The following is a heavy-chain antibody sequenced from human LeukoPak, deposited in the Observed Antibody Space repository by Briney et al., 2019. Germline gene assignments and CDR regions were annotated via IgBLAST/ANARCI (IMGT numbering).Heavy chain of an antibody. Sequence: GASVKVSCKASGYTFTSYGISWVRQAPGQGLEWMGWISAYNGNTNYAQKLQGRVTMTTDTSTSTAYMELRSLRSDDTAVYYCARGNRRIAAEVYFDYWGQGTLVTVSS. D-gene: IGHD6-13*01. J-gene: IGHJ4*02. CDR3: ARGNRRIAAEVYFDY. CDR2: ISAYNGNT. CDR1: GYTFTSYG. V-gene: IGHV1-18*01.